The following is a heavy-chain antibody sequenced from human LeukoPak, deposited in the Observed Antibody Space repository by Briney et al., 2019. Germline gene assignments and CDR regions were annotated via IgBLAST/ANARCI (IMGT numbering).Heavy chain of an antibody. D-gene: IGHD1-26*01. J-gene: IGHJ4*02. V-gene: IGHV3-48*03. CDR1: GFTFSSYE. Sequence: GGSLILSCAASGFTFSSYEMNWVRQAPGKGLEWVSYITSGGGSIYYGDSVKGRFTISRDNAKNSLYLQMNSLRVEDTAVYYCATVGRKTTPGYWGQGTLVTVSS. CDR3: ATVGRKTTPGY. CDR2: ITSGGGSI.